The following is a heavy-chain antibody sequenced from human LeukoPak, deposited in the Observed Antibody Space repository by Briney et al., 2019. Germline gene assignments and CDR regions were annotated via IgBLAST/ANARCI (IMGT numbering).Heavy chain of an antibody. CDR3: ARAMGGIVATNYYMDV. V-gene: IGHV1-18*04. CDR1: GYTFSDYY. D-gene: IGHD5-12*01. J-gene: IGHJ6*03. CDR2: ISAYNGNT. Sequence: ASVKVSCKASGYTFSDYYIHWVRQAPGQGLEWMGWISAYNGNTNYAQKLQGRVTMTTDTSTSTAYMELRSLRSDDTAVYYCARAMGGIVATNYYMDVWGKGTTVTISS.